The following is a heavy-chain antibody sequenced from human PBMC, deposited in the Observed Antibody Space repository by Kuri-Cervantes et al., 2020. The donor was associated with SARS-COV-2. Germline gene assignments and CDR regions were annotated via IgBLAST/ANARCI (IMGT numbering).Heavy chain of an antibody. CDR2: IYYSGST. J-gene: IGHJ6*03. D-gene: IGHD1/OR15-1a*01. CDR1: GGSISSSSYY. Sequence: GSLRLSCTVSGGSISSSSYYWGWIRQPPGKGLEWIGSIYYSGSTYYNPSLKSRVTVSVDTSKNQFSLKLSSVTAADTAVYYCARGQGATRGVFYYYMDVWGKGTTVTVSS. CDR3: ARGQGATRGVFYYYMDV. V-gene: IGHV4-39*01.